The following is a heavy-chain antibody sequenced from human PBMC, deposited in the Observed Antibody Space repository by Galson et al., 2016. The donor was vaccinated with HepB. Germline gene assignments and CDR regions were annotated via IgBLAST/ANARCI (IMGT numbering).Heavy chain of an antibody. J-gene: IGHJ4*02. D-gene: IGHD4-17*01. V-gene: IGHV3-48*02. Sequence: SLRLSCAASGFTFSSYSMNWVRQAPGKGLEWVSHIRGSSTSIIYADSVKGRYTISRDNAKNSLYLQMNSLRDEDTAVYYCARGQNYADYDGLFDDWGQGTLVTVSS. CDR3: ARGQNYADYDGLFDD. CDR2: IRGSSTSI. CDR1: GFTFSSYS.